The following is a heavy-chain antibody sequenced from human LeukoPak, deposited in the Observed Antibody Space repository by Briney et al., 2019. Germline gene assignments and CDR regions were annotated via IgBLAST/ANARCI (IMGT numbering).Heavy chain of an antibody. V-gene: IGHV3-23*01. J-gene: IGHJ6*03. CDR3: AKGDPGSGWYGDYYMDV. D-gene: IGHD6-19*01. CDR2: ISGSGGST. Sequence: GGSLRLSCAASGFTFSSYAMSWVRQAPGKGLEWVSAISGSGGSTYYADSVKGRFTISRDNSKNTLYLQMNSLRAEDTAVYYCAKGDPGSGWYGDYYMDVWGKGTTVTISS. CDR1: GFTFSSYA.